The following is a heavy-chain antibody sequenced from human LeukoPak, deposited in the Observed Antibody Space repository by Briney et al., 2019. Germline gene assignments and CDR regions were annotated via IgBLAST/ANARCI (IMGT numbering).Heavy chain of an antibody. J-gene: IGHJ4*02. V-gene: IGHV1-2*02. Sequence: ASVKVSCKASGYTFTGYHMHWVRQAPGQGLEWMGWINPNSGGTNYAQKFQGRVTMTRDTSISTAYMELSRLRSDDTAVYYCARAQRVDTAMVTTYWGQGTLVTVSS. D-gene: IGHD5-18*01. CDR3: ARAQRVDTAMVTTY. CDR1: GYTFTGYH. CDR2: INPNSGGT.